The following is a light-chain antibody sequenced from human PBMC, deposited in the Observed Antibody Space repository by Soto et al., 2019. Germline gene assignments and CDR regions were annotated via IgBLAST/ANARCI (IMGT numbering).Light chain of an antibody. CDR2: GAS. J-gene: IGKJ3*01. CDR1: QSVSSSY. V-gene: IGKV3-20*01. Sequence: EIVLTQSPGTLSLSPGERATLSCRASQSVSSSYFAWYQQKPGQAPRLLIYGASTRATGIADRFSGSGSGKDVTLTISRLEPEEFAVYYCQQYGSCPRFTFGPGTKVDIK. CDR3: QQYGSCPRFT.